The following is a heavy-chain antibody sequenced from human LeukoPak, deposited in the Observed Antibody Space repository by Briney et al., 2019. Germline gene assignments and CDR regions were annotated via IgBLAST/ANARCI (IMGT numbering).Heavy chain of an antibody. CDR3: ATLRGASTAVFDS. V-gene: IGHV4-59*08. Sequence: SETLSLTCTLSGGSINYDYWSWIPQSPGKRLEWIGYIHYSGATNYSPSLNSRVTISVDTSKNQFSLKLSSVTAADTALYYCATLRGASTAVFDSWGQGTLVTVSS. CDR2: IHYSGAT. CDR1: GGSINYDY. D-gene: IGHD2-21*02. J-gene: IGHJ4*02.